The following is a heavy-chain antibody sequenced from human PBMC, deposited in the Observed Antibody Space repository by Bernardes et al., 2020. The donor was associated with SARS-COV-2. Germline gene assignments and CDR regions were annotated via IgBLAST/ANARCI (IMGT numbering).Heavy chain of an antibody. Sequence: ASMKVSCKTSRYGFANSVIHWMRQAPGQGLEWMGRIYAGSGITTYSQKFQDRVAITRDSSATTIYMELSSLRSEDTAVFFCAREIGSETDDRYFHGLDVWGQGTTVTVSS. CDR1: RYGFANSV. J-gene: IGHJ6*02. D-gene: IGHD2-21*02. V-gene: IGHV1-3*01. CDR3: AREIGSETDDRYFHGLDV. CDR2: IYAGSGIT.